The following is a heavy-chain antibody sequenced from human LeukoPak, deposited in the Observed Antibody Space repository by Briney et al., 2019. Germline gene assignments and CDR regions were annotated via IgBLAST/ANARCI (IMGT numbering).Heavy chain of an antibody. CDR2: IKQDGSEK. V-gene: IGHV3-7*01. D-gene: IGHD3-3*01. CDR3: ARDGERFLEWFKPYFDY. Sequence: PGGSLRLSCAASGFTFSSYWMSWVRQAPGKGLEWVANIKQDGSEKYYVDSVKGRFTISRDNAKNSLYLQMNSLRAEDTAVYYCARDGERFLEWFKPYFDYWGQGTLVTDSS. J-gene: IGHJ4*02. CDR1: GFTFSSYW.